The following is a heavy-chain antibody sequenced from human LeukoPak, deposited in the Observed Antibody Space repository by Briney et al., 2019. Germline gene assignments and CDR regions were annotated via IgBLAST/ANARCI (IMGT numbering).Heavy chain of an antibody. J-gene: IGHJ4*02. Sequence: ASVKVSCKASGYTFTSYYMHWVRQAPGQGLEWMGIINPSGGSTSYAQKFQGRVTMTRDTSTSTVYMELSSPRSEDTAVYYCARAPGGRYCGGDCYYFDYWGQGTLVTVSS. CDR2: INPSGGST. CDR3: ARAPGGRYCGGDCYYFDY. CDR1: GYTFTSYY. D-gene: IGHD2-21*02. V-gene: IGHV1-46*01.